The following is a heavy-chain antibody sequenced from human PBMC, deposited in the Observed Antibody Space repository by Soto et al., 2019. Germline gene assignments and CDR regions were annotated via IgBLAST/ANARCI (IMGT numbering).Heavy chain of an antibody. Sequence: GGSLRLSCAASGVTFSSYSMNWVRQAPGKGLEWVSSISSSSSYLYYADSVKGRFTISRDNAKNSLYLQMNSLRAEDTAVYYCARSKGPLNYYGMDVWGQGTTVTVSS. CDR3: ARSKGPLNYYGMDV. V-gene: IGHV3-21*01. CDR2: ISSSSSYL. J-gene: IGHJ6*02. CDR1: GVTFSSYS.